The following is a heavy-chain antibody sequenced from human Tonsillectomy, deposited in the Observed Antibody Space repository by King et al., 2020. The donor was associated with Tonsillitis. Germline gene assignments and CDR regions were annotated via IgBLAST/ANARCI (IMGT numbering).Heavy chain of an antibody. V-gene: IGHV4-39*07. J-gene: IGHJ5*02. Sequence: QLQESGPGLVKPSETLSLTCTVSGGSISSSSYYWGWIRQPPGKGLEWIGSIYYSGSTYYNPSLKSRVTISVDTSKNQFSLKLTSGTDADTAVYYCARYSNYNWFDPWGQGTLVTVSS. CDR2: IYYSGST. CDR3: ARYSNYNWFDP. CDR1: GGSISSSSYY. D-gene: IGHD4-11*01.